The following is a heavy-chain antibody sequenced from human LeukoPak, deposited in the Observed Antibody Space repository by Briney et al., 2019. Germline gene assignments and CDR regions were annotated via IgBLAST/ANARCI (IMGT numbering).Heavy chain of an antibody. CDR1: GGSISSGGYS. D-gene: IGHD4-11*01. Sequence: PSETLSLTCAVSGGSISSGGYSWSWIRQPPGKGLEWIGYIYHSGSTYYNPSLKSRVTISVDRSKNQFSLKLSSVTAADTAVYYCARVDCSNYVCYYYGMDVWGQGTTVTVSS. CDR3: ARVDCSNYVCYYYGMDV. J-gene: IGHJ6*02. CDR2: IYHSGST. V-gene: IGHV4-30-2*01.